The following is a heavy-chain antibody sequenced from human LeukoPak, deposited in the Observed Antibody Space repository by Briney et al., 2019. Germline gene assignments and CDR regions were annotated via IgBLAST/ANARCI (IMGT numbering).Heavy chain of an antibody. CDR1: GLTLSGNW. J-gene: IGHJ4*02. Sequence: PGGSLRLSCAASGLTLSGNWMHWVRQAPGKRLVWVSRINSDGSSTSYADSVKGRFTISRDNAKNTLYLQMNSLRAEDTAVYYCARRDNYDYRGQGTLVTVSS. CDR3: ARRDNYDY. D-gene: IGHD2-15*01. CDR2: INSDGSST. V-gene: IGHV3-74*01.